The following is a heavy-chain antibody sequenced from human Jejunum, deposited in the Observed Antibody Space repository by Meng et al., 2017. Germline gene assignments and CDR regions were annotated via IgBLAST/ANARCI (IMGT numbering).Heavy chain of an antibody. CDR1: GDYISSANW. CDR2: IYHSGAT. V-gene: IGHV4-4*03. D-gene: IGHD2-2*01. J-gene: IGHJ4*02. Sequence: QVQLQEAGPGLVKPPGTLSLPCAVSGDYISSANWWIWFRQPPGKGLEWIGEIYHSGATYDNPSLRSRLTMSVDKSKNQFSLNLTSVTAADTAVYYCARKISPASAIYWGQGTLVTVSS. CDR3: ARKISPASAIY.